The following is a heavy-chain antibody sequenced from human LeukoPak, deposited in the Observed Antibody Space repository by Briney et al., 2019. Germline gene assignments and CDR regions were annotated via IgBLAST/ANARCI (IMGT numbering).Heavy chain of an antibody. CDR2: IYHSGST. V-gene: IGHV4-59*08. CDR3: ARLSGAPVRHPIYHFDY. J-gene: IGHJ4*02. Sequence: PSVTLSLTCTVSGGSISSYYWGWIRQPPGKGLEWIGNIYHSGSTYKNPSLKSRVTISLDTSKNQFSLKLSSVTAADTAIYYCARLSGAPVRHPIYHFDYWGQGTLVTVSS. D-gene: IGHD2-2*02. CDR1: GGSISSYY.